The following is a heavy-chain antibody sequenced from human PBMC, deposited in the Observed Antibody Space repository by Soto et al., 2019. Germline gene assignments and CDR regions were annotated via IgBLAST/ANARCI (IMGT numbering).Heavy chain of an antibody. Sequence: QVQLVQSGAEVKKPGSSVKVSCKASGGTFSNYAISWVRQAPGQGLEWMGGIIPIFGTTNYAQKFQGRVTITADESTSTAYMELSSLRSEDTAVCYCARDAIFGVVIRGIDYYYGMDVWGQGTTVTVSS. J-gene: IGHJ6*02. V-gene: IGHV1-69*01. CDR3: ARDAIFGVVIRGIDYYYGMDV. CDR1: GGTFSNYA. CDR2: IIPIFGTT. D-gene: IGHD3-3*01.